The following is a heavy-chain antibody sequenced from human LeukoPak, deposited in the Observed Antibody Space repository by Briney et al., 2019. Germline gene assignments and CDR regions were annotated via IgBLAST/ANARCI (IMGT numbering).Heavy chain of an antibody. D-gene: IGHD6-13*01. CDR2: INHSGST. Sequence: SENLSLTCAVYGGSFSGYYWSWIRQPPGKGLEWIGEINHSGSTNYNPSLKSRVTISVDTSKNQFSLKLSSVTAADTAVYYCARDLAAAGNWFYPWGQGTLFTVSS. CDR3: ARDLAAAGNWFYP. CDR1: GGSFSGYY. J-gene: IGHJ5*02. V-gene: IGHV4-34*01.